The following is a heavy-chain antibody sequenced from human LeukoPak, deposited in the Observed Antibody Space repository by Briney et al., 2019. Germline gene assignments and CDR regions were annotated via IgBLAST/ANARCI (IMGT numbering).Heavy chain of an antibody. J-gene: IGHJ5*02. V-gene: IGHV4-59*01. D-gene: IGHD4-17*01. CDR1: GGSISGYY. Sequence: PSETLSLTCTVSGGSISGYYWSWIRQPPGKGLEWIGFIYYTGNTDYNPSLKSRLTISVDTSKNQFSLKVSSVTAADTAAYYCVRSKSGTYGWFDPWGQGTLVTVSS. CDR3: VRSKSGTYGWFDP. CDR2: IYYTGNT.